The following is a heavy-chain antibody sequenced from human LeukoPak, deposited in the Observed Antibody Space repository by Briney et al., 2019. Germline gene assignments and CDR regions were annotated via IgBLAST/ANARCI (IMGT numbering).Heavy chain of an antibody. Sequence: ASVKVSCKASGGTFSSYGISWVRQAPGQGLEWMGWISAYNGNTNYAQKLQGRVTMTTDTSTSTAYMELRSLRSDDTAVYYCARDGKLQYQYYYYYYGMDVWGQGTTVTVSS. D-gene: IGHD4-11*01. J-gene: IGHJ6*02. CDR2: ISAYNGNT. V-gene: IGHV1-18*01. CDR1: GGTFSSYG. CDR3: ARDGKLQYQYYYYYYGMDV.